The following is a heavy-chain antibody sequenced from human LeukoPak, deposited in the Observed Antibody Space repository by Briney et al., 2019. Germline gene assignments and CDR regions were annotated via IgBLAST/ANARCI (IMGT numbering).Heavy chain of an antibody. Sequence: GGSLRLSCAASGFTFSSHAVHWVRQAPGKGLEWVTIISYDGTYKHYADSVKGRFTISRDNSKNTLFLQMNSLRTEDTAVYYRVRPVFERGSGLDVWGQGTTVTVSS. CDR2: ISYDGTYK. CDR1: GFTFSSHA. V-gene: IGHV3-30*04. D-gene: IGHD3-10*01. CDR3: VRPVFERGSGLDV. J-gene: IGHJ6*02.